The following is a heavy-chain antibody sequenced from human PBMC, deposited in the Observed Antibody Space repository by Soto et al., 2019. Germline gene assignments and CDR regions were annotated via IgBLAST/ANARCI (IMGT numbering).Heavy chain of an antibody. CDR2: ITTSGDTI. CDR3: ARDYSCWLRWYFDY. Sequence: PGGSLRLSCAASGFTFSSYEMSWVRQAQGKGREWVSYITTSGDTIYYADFVKGGLTISRDNAKNSLYLQMNSLRADDTALYYCARDYSCWLRWYFDYWGQRTLVTVSS. CDR1: GFTFSSYE. J-gene: IGHJ4*02. V-gene: IGHV3-48*03. D-gene: IGHD2-15*01.